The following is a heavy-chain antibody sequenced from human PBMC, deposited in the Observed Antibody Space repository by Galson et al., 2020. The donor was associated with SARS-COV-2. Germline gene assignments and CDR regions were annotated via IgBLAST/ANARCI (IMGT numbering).Heavy chain of an antibody. J-gene: IGHJ4*02. CDR1: GFSVSTSEVA. CDR2: IYWNDEK. V-gene: IGHV2-5*01. D-gene: IGHD6-19*01. Sequence: SGPTLVKPTQTLMLTCTVSGFSVSTSEVAVGWIRQPPGKALEWLALIYWNDEKRYRASLKSRVSITKDTSKNQVVLTMTDMDPVDTATYFCAHSNSGWFALLDYWGQGTLVTVSS. CDR3: AHSNSGWFALLDY.